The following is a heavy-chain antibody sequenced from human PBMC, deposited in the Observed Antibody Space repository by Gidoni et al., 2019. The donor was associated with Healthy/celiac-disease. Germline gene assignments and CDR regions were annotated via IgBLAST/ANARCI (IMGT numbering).Heavy chain of an antibody. CDR3: AKSANGIPGLGYFDL. CDR1: GFPFSSYA. CDR2: MSGSGGST. V-gene: IGHV3-23*01. D-gene: IGHD1-26*01. J-gene: IGHJ2*01. Sequence: EVQLLESGGGLVQPGGSLRLSCAASGFPFSSYAMSWVRQAPGKGLEWVSAMSGSGGSTYYADSVKGRFTISRDNSKNTLYLQMNSLRAEDTAVYYCAKSANGIPGLGYFDLWGRGTLVTVSS.